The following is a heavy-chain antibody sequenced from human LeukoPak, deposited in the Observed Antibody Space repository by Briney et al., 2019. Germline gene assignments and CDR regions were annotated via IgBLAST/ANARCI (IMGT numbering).Heavy chain of an antibody. CDR2: ISGSGGST. J-gene: IGHJ4*02. V-gene: IGHV3-23*01. CDR1: GFTYSRYA. Sequence: GGSQRLSCAASGFTYSRYAMSWVREAPGKGLECVSAISGSGGSTYYADSVKGRFTISRDNSKNTLYLQMNSLRAEDTAVYYCAKDLALVEMAFDYWGQGTLVTVSS. CDR3: AKDLALVEMAFDY. D-gene: IGHD5-24*01.